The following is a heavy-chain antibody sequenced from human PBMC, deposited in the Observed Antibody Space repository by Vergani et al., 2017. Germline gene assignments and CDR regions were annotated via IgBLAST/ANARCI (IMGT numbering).Heavy chain of an antibody. Sequence: QVQLQESGPGLVKPSQTLSLTCTVSGGSISSYYWSWIRQPPGKGLEWIGYIYYSGSTNYNPSLKSRVTISVDTSKNQCSLKLSSVTAADTAVYYCARGWGYSRPGQTFDPWGQGTLVTVSS. CDR2: IYYSGST. CDR3: ARGWGYSRPGQTFDP. J-gene: IGHJ5*02. D-gene: IGHD6-13*01. V-gene: IGHV4-59*01. CDR1: GGSISSYY.